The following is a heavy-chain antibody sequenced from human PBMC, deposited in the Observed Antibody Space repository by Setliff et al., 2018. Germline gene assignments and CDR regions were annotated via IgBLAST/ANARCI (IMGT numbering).Heavy chain of an antibody. CDR1: GFTFSSYS. D-gene: IGHD3-10*01. V-gene: IGHV3-21*01. J-gene: IGHJ3*02. CDR3: ARRPPNGFGEFGNAFDI. CDR2: ISTGSTYI. Sequence: GGSLRLSCAASGFTFSSYSMNWVRQAPGKGLEWVSPISTGSTYIYYADSVKGRFTISRDNAKNSLYLQMNSLRAEDTAVYYCARRPPNGFGEFGNAFDIWGQGTMVTVSS.